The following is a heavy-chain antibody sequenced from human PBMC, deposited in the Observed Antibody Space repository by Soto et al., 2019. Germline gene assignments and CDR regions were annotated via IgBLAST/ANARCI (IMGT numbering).Heavy chain of an antibody. V-gene: IGHV1-18*01. CDR3: ARAPPYNWNTFNWFDP. J-gene: IGHJ5*02. CDR1: GYTFTSYG. D-gene: IGHD1-20*01. CDR2: ISAYNGNT. Sequence: ASVKVSCKASGYTFTSYGISWVRQAPGQGLEWMGWISAYNGNTNYAQKLQGRVTMTTDTSTSTAYMELRSLRSDDTAVYYCARAPPYNWNTFNWFDPWGQGTLVTVSS.